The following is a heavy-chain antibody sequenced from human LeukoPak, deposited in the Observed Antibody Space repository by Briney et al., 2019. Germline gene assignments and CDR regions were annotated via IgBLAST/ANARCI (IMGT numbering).Heavy chain of an antibody. Sequence: ASVTVSCMASGFTFNNYHVHWVRQAPGQGPEWMGLIDPSGHGTTYAQRFQGRVTMTWEASTSTVYMKLSSRRSDDTAVYYCARDNVMVAMRFDSWGQGTLVTVSS. CDR3: ARDNVMVAMRFDS. CDR2: IDPSGHGT. V-gene: IGHV1-46*02. D-gene: IGHD2-2*01. CDR1: GFTFNNYH. J-gene: IGHJ4*02.